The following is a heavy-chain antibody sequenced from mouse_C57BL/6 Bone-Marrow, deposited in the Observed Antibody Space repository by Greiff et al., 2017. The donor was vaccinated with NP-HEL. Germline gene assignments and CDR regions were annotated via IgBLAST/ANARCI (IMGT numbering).Heavy chain of an antibody. Sequence: VKLMESGPGLVQPSQSLSITCTVSGFSLTSYGVHWVRQSPGKGLEWLGVIWSGGSTYYNAAFISSLSISKDNSTSQVVFKMHSLQADDTAIYYCARCFYYCARDYWGQGTTVTVSS. CDR2: IWSGGST. V-gene: IGHV2-2*01. CDR1: GFSLTSYG. J-gene: IGHJ4*01. CDR3: ARCFYYCARDY.